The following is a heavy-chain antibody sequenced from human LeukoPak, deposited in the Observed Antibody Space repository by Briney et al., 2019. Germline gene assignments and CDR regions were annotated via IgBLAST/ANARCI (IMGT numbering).Heavy chain of an antibody. D-gene: IGHD6-13*01. CDR3: ARSIAAAGTAAFQH. Sequence: ASVKVSCKASGYTFTGYYMHWVRQAPGQGLEWMGWINPNSGGTNYAQKFQGWVTKTRDTSISTAYMELSRLRSDDTAVYYCARSIAAAGTAAFQHWGQGTLVTVSS. CDR1: GYTFTGYY. CDR2: INPNSGGT. J-gene: IGHJ1*01. V-gene: IGHV1-2*04.